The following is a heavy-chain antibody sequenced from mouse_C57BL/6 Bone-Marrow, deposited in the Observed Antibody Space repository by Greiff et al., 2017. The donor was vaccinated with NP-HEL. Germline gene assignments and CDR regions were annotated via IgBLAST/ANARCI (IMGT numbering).Heavy chain of an antibody. J-gene: IGHJ1*03. Sequence: EVQLQQSGPVLVKPGASVKMSCKASGYTFTDYYMNWVKQSHGKSLEWIGVINPYNGGTSYNQKFKGKATLTVDKSSSTAYMELNSLTSEDSAVYYCASPYYGSYWYFDVWGTGTTVTVSS. V-gene: IGHV1-19*01. D-gene: IGHD1-1*01. CDR2: INPYNGGT. CDR1: GYTFTDYY. CDR3: ASPYYGSYWYFDV.